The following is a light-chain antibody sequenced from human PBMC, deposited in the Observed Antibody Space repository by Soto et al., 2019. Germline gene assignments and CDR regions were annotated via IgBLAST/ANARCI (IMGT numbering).Light chain of an antibody. Sequence: DIQMTQSPSSLSASVGDSVTITCRASQSISGWLAWYQQKPGKAPKLLIYEASVLQKGVPSRFSGSGSGTEFTLAISSLQPDDFATYYCQEHNSYIPTFGPGTKVDIK. CDR2: EAS. V-gene: IGKV1-5*03. J-gene: IGKJ1*01. CDR3: QEHNSYIPT. CDR1: QSISGW.